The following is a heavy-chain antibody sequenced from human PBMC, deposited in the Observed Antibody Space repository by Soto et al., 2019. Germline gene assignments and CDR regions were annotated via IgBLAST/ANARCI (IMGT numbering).Heavy chain of an antibody. CDR2: IYHGGSA. CDR1: GGSFSGYI. D-gene: IGHD6-13*01. Sequence: SETLSLTCAVSGGSFSGYIWSWIRQSPGKGLEWIGYIYHGGSANYNPSLKSRVIISVHTASNQFSLSLTSVTAADTAVYYCARFGAAAAHDDNWGRGVLVTVSS. J-gene: IGHJ4*01. CDR3: ARFGAAAAHDDN. V-gene: IGHV4-34*01.